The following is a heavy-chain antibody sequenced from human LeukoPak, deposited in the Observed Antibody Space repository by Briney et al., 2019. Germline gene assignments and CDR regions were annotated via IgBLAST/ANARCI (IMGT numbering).Heavy chain of an antibody. Sequence: ASVKVSCKPSGYTFTGYYMHWVRQAPGQGLEWMGWINPSSGGTNYPQKFQGRVTMTRDTSLSTAYMELSSLRSEDMAVYYCARGWFGGHMDVWGKGTTVTVSS. CDR1: GYTFTGYY. V-gene: IGHV1-2*02. CDR2: INPSSGGT. CDR3: ARGWFGGHMDV. D-gene: IGHD3-10*01. J-gene: IGHJ6*03.